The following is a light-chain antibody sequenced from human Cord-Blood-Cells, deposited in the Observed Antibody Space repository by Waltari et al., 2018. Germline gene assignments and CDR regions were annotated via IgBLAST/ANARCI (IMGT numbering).Light chain of an antibody. CDR3: QQSYSTPYT. CDR1: QSSSSY. J-gene: IGKJ2*01. Sequence: DINMTQPPSSLSQPVGDRVPITCRASQSSSSYLNWYQQKPGKAPKLLIYAASSLQSGVPSRFSGSGSGTDFTLTISSLQPEDFATYYCQQSYSTPYTFGQGTKLEIK. CDR2: AAS. V-gene: IGKV1-39*01.